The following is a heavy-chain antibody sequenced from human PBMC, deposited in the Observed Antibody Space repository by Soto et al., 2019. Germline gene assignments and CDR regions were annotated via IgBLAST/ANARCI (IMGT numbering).Heavy chain of an antibody. CDR2: INHSGST. V-gene: IGHV4-34*01. Sequence: SETLSLTCAVYGGSFSGYYWSWIRQPPGKGLEWIGEINHSGSTNYNPSLKSRVTISVNTSKNQFSLKLSSVTAADTAVYYCARARLRQYYFDYWGQGTLVTVSS. D-gene: IGHD4-17*01. CDR1: GGSFSGYY. J-gene: IGHJ4*02. CDR3: ARARLRQYYFDY.